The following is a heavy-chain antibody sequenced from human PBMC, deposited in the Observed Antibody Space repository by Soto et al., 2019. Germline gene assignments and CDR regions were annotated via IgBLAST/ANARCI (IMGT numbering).Heavy chain of an antibody. CDR1: GGSISSSNW. J-gene: IGHJ6*02. Sequence: QVQLQESGPGLVNPSGTLSLTCAVSGGSISSSNWWSWVRQPPGKGLEWIGEIYHSGSTNYNPSLKSRVTISVDKSKNQFSLKLSSVTAADTAVYYCASRYCISTSCYVGYYGMDVWGQGTTVTVSS. V-gene: IGHV4-4*02. CDR2: IYHSGST. CDR3: ASRYCISTSCYVGYYGMDV. D-gene: IGHD2-2*01.